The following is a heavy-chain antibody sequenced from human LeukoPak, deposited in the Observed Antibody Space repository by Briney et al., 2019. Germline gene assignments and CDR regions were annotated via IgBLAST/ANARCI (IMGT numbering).Heavy chain of an antibody. Sequence: GESLKISCKGSGYSFTSYWIGWVRQMPGKGLEWMGIIYPGDSDTRYSPSFQGQVTISADKSISTAYLQWSSLKASDTAMYYCATRTSCSGGSCHYVGFDHWGQGTLVTVSS. J-gene: IGHJ4*02. V-gene: IGHV5-51*01. D-gene: IGHD2-15*01. CDR2: IYPGDSDT. CDR1: GYSFTSYW. CDR3: ATRTSCSGGSCHYVGFDH.